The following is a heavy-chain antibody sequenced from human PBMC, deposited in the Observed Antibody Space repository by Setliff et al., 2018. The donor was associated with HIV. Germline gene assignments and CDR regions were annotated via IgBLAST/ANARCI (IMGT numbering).Heavy chain of an antibody. CDR2: VHSTGTT. J-gene: IGHJ3*01. Sequence: PSETLSLTCTVSGGSFSTYYWSWIRQPAGEGPEYIGRVHSTGTTIYNPSLKSRVTMSVDASKNQLSLKLRSVTAADTAVYYCARARITMIGGRLVPYAFDRWGQGTKVTVSS. V-gene: IGHV4-4*07. CDR1: GGSFSTYY. CDR3: ARARITMIGGRLVPYAFDR. D-gene: IGHD3-10*01.